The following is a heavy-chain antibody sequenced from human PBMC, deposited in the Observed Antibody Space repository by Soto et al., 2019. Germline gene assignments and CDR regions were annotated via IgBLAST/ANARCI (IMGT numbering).Heavy chain of an antibody. CDR3: ARVVYQQQLVSCWFDP. CDR1: GGTFSSYA. CDR2: IIPIFGTA. Sequence: GASVKVSCKASGGTFSSYAISWVRQAPGQGLEWMGGIIPIFGTANYAQKFQGRVTITADESTSTAYMELSSLRSEDTAVYYCARVVYQQQLVSCWFDPWGQGTLVTVSS. D-gene: IGHD6-13*01. J-gene: IGHJ5*02. V-gene: IGHV1-69*13.